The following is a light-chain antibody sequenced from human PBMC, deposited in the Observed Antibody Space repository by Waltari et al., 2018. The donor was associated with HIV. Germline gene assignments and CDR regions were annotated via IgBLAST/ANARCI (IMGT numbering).Light chain of an antibody. J-gene: IGKJ2*01. Sequence: DIVMTQSPDSLAVSLGERATIHCKPSQSVLYSSNNKNYLAWYQQTPGHPPKLLIYWASTRESGVPDRFSGSGSGADFTLTISSLQAEDVAVYYCQQYYSAPPTFGQGTKLEIK. CDR1: QSVLYSSNNKNY. CDR3: QQYYSAPPT. V-gene: IGKV4-1*01. CDR2: WAS.